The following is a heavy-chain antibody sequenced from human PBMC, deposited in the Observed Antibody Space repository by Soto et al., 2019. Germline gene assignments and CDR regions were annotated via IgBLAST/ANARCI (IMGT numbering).Heavy chain of an antibody. V-gene: IGHV4-30-4*01. CDR2: IYYSGST. CDR1: GASINSGDYY. CDR3: AGFSEVAATEINWSDP. D-gene: IGHD2-15*01. Sequence: SETLSLTCTVSGASINSGDYYWSWIRQPPGKGLEWIGYIYYSGSTYYNPSLKSRVTISVDTSKNQFSLKLSSVTAADTAVYYCAGFSEVAATEINWSDPWGQGTLVTVSS. J-gene: IGHJ5*02.